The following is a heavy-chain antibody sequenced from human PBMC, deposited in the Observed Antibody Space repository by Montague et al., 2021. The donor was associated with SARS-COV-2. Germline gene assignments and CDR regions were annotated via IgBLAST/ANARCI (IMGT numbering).Heavy chain of an antibody. J-gene: IGHJ4*02. D-gene: IGHD3-10*01. CDR1: GASISSPSYY. CDR2: IYYSGDT. Sequence: SETLSLTCTVSGASISSPSYYWDWIRQPPGNGLEWIGSIYYSGDTYYXXXLKSRVTISVDTSNNHFSLKVTSVTAADTAVYYCARAPYYGPGKPYQFDYWGRGTLVTVSS. CDR3: ARAPYYGPGKPYQFDY. V-gene: IGHV4-39*02.